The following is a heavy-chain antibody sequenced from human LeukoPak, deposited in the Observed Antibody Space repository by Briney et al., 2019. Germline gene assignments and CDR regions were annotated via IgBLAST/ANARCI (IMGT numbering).Heavy chain of an antibody. Sequence: PGGSLRLSCAGSGFPFSSYPISWVRQAPGKGLEWVANIKQDGSEKYYVDSVKGRFTISRDNAKNSLYLQMNSLRAEDTAVYYCARDVGYCSGGSCYSDYWGQGTLVTVSS. CDR2: IKQDGSEK. D-gene: IGHD2-15*01. CDR3: ARDVGYCSGGSCYSDY. V-gene: IGHV3-7*01. J-gene: IGHJ4*02. CDR1: GFPFSSYP.